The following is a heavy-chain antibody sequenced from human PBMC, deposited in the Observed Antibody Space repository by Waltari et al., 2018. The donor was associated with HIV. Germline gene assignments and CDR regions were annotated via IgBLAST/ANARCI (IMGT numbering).Heavy chain of an antibody. CDR2: INTDGSST. D-gene: IGHD6-13*01. J-gene: IGHJ6*02. CDR3: AIVSSWYSPNMDV. CDR1: GFAFASYW. Sequence: EVQLVQSGGGLLQPGGSLRLPCAASGFAFASYWMHWVRQAPGKGREWVSRINTDGSSTTFADSVEGRFTISRDNAKNTLYLQMNSLRVEDTAVYYCAIVSSWYSPNMDVWGQGTTVTVS. V-gene: IGHV3-74*03.